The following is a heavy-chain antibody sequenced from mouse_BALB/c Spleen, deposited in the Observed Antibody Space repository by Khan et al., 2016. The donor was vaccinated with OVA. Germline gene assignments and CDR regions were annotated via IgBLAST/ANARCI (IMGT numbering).Heavy chain of an antibody. Sequence: QVQLKQSGAELVKPGASVKLSCKTAGYTFTSYWIQWVKQRPGQGLGWIGEIFPGTGTTYYNENFKGKATLTIDTSSTTAYMQLSSLTSEDSAVESCARGYFGNYEFAYWGRGTLVTVSS. V-gene: IGHV1S132*01. D-gene: IGHD2-1*01. CDR1: GYTFTSYW. CDR2: IFPGTGTT. CDR3: ARGYFGNYEFAY. J-gene: IGHJ3*01.